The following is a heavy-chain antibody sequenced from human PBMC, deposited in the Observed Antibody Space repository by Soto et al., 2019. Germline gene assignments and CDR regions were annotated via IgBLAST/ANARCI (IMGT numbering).Heavy chain of an antibody. Sequence: QEQLVQSGAEVRKPGSSVKVSCKVTGGTSTRYAINWVRQAPGQGLEWMGGIVPMFGTSKYAQKFQGRVTITADTSTNMAYMELRSRRSEDTAVYSCNRGSEYDFWSGYLWGQGTLFSVSS. CDR2: IVPMFGTS. CDR3: NRGSEYDFWSGYL. D-gene: IGHD3-3*01. CDR1: GGTSTRYA. J-gene: IGHJ4*02. V-gene: IGHV1-69*06.